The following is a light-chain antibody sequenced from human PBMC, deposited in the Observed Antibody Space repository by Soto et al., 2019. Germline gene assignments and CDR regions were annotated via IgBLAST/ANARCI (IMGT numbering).Light chain of an antibody. V-gene: IGKV1-39*01. CDR2: ASS. Sequence: DIQMTQSPSSLSASVGDRITITCRASQPMSSFLNWYQQKPGKAPKLLIYASSSLQSGVPSRFSGSGSGTDFTLTISSLQPEDFATYYCQQSYDMPWTFGQGTKVDI. J-gene: IGKJ1*01. CDR1: QPMSSF. CDR3: QQSYDMPWT.